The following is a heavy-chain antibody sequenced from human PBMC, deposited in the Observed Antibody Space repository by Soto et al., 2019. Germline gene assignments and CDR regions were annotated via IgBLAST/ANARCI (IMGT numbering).Heavy chain of an antibody. CDR1: GFTFSSYS. Sequence: GGSLRLSCAASGFTFSSYSMNWVRQAPGKGLEWVSYISSSSSTIYYADSVKGRFTISRDNAKNSLYLQMNSLRDEDTAVYYCARDRFVREIGIAAAGTFDYWGQGTLVTVSS. J-gene: IGHJ4*02. V-gene: IGHV3-48*02. CDR2: ISSSSSTI. CDR3: ARDRFVREIGIAAAGTFDY. D-gene: IGHD6-13*01.